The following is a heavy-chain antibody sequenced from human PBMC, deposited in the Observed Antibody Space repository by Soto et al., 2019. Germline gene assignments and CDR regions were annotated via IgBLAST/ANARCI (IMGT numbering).Heavy chain of an antibody. V-gene: IGHV4-39*07. D-gene: IGHD2-15*01. CDR1: GGYITNNSFS. CDR3: ARAHAPTLPFDS. CDR2: IYHTGGT. J-gene: IGHJ4*01. Sequence: ETLSLTYIVSGGYITNNSFSWGWISQPPGKGLEWIGTIYHTGGTHYNPSLKSRLTMSVDTSNDQFSLSLDSVTAADTAVYFCARAHAPTLPFDSWGQGTLVTVSS.